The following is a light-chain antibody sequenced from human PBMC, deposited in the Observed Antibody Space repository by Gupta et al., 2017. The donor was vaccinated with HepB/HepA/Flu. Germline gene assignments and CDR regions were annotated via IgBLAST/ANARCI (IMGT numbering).Light chain of an antibody. CDR2: KDS. J-gene: IGLJ1*01. CDR3: QSADSSGTYRV. CDR1: ALPKQY. Sequence: SYELTQPPSVSVSPGQTARITCSGDALPKQYAYWYQQKPGQAPVLWIYKDSERPSGIPERFSGSSSGTTVTLTISGVQAEDEADYYCQSADSSGTYRVFGTGTKVTVL. V-gene: IGLV3-25*03.